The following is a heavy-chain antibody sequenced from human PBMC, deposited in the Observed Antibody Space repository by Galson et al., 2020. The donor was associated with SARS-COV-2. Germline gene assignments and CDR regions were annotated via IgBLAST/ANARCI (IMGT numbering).Heavy chain of an antibody. CDR3: ASPYLAAASFFGAFDL. V-gene: IGHV3-48*03. J-gene: IGHJ3*01. D-gene: IGHD6-13*01. CDR1: GFIFTNYE. CDR2: ISDTGTNI. Sequence: GESLKISCAASGFIFTNYEMNWVRQAPGKGLEWLSYISDTGTNIYYADSVKGRFTISRDNTKNSVYLQMTSVTAEDTAIYYCASPYLAAASFFGAFDLWGRGTMVTVSS.